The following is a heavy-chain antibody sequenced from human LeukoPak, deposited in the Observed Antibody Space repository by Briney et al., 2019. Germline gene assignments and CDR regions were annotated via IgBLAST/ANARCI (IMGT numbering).Heavy chain of an antibody. V-gene: IGHV1-8*03. J-gene: IGHJ6*03. D-gene: IGHD3-9*01. Sequence: ASVKVSCKASGYTFTSYGISWVRQAPGQGLEWMGWMNPNSGNTGYAQKFQGRVTITRNTSISTAYMELSSLRSEDTAVYYCARVLRYFDWFSYYYMDVWGEGTTVTVSS. CDR1: GYTFTSYG. CDR3: ARVLRYFDWFSYYYMDV. CDR2: MNPNSGNT.